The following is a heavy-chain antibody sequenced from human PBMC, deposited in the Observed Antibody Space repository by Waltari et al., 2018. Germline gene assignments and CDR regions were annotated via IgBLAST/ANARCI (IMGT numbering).Heavy chain of an antibody. D-gene: IGHD1-7*01. J-gene: IGHJ3*02. Sequence: EVQLVESGGGLVKPGGSLRLSCAASGFSFSSYSMNWVRQAPGKGVEWVSSISSSSSYIYYAYSVKGRFTISGDNAKNSLYLQMNSLRAEDTSVYYCARDHEAWPGTNSFGAFDIWGQGTMVTVSS. V-gene: IGHV3-21*01. CDR1: GFSFSSYS. CDR2: ISSSSSYI. CDR3: ARDHEAWPGTNSFGAFDI.